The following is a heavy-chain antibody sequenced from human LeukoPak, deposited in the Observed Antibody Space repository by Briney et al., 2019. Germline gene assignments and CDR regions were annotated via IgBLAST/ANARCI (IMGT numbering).Heavy chain of an antibody. D-gene: IGHD1-26*01. J-gene: IGHJ4*02. CDR1: GFTFSSYE. V-gene: IGHV3-48*03. CDR2: ISSSGSTI. Sequence: GGSLRLSCAASGFTFSSYEMNWVRQAPGKGPEWVSYISSSGSTIYYADSVKGRFTISRDNAKNSLYLQMNSLRAEDTAVYYCARRAVGATGSFDYWGQGTLVTVSS. CDR3: ARRAVGATGSFDY.